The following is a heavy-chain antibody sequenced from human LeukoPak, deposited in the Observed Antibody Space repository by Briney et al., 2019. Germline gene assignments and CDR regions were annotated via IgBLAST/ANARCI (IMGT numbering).Heavy chain of an antibody. V-gene: IGHV3-23*01. D-gene: IGHD3-9*01. J-gene: IGHJ4*02. CDR2: ISGSGGST. CDR1: GFTFSSYD. CDR3: AKKYYDILTGYYAFDY. Sequence: GGSLRLSCAASGFTFSSYDMHWVRQATGKGLEWVSAISGSGGSTYYADSVKGRFTISRDNSKNTLYLQMNSLRAEDTAVYYCAKKYYDILTGYYAFDYWGQGTLVTVSS.